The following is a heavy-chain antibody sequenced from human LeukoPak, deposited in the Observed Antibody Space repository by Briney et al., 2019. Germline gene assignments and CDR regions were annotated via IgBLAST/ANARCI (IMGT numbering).Heavy chain of an antibody. CDR1: GGSISSYY. V-gene: IGHV4-59*08. CDR2: IYYSGST. CDR3: ARLGYYYGMDV. J-gene: IGHJ6*02. Sequence: SETLSLTCTVSGGSISSYYWSWIRQPPGKGLEWIGYIYYSGSTNYSPSLKSRVTISVDTSKNQFSLKLSSVTAADTAVYYCARLGYYYGMDVWGQGTTVTVSS.